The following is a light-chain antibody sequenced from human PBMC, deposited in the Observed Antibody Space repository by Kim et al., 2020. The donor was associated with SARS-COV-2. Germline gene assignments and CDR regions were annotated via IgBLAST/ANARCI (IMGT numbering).Light chain of an antibody. CDR2: GKN. CDR3: NSRDSSGNHYV. Sequence: ALGQTVRITCQGDSLRRYYASWYQQKPGQAPVLVIYGKNNRPSGIPDRFSGYSSGNTASLTITGAQAEDEADYYCNSRDSSGNHYVFGTGTKVTVL. V-gene: IGLV3-19*01. CDR1: SLRRYY. J-gene: IGLJ1*01.